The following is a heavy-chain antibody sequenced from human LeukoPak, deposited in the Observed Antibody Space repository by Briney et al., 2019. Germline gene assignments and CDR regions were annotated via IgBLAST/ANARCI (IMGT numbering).Heavy chain of an antibody. J-gene: IGHJ6*03. D-gene: IGHD6-13*01. CDR2: ISSSSSTI. CDR1: GFTFSSYS. CDR3: ARDVKPPQQYSSSWYEDSSDYYYYYMDV. V-gene: IGHV3-48*01. Sequence: PGGSLRLSCAASGFTFSSYSMNWVRQAPGKGLEWVSYISSSSSTIYYADSVKGRFTISRDNAKNSLYLQMNSLRAEDTAVYYCARDVKPPQQYSSSWYEDSSDYYYYYMDVWGKGTTVTVSS.